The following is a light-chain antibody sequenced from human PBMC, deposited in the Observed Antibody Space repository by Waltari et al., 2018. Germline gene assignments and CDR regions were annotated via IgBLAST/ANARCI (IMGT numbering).Light chain of an antibody. CDR1: SSNIRAHP. CDR3: ASWDDIPNGPV. CDR2: SNN. Sequence: QSVLTQPHSASGTPGQRVTISCSGISSNIRAHPANWYQHLPGTAPKLLILSNNQRPSGVPDRFSGSKSGTSASLAISGLQSEDESDYYCASWDDIPNGPVFGGGTKLTVL. J-gene: IGLJ3*02. V-gene: IGLV1-44*01.